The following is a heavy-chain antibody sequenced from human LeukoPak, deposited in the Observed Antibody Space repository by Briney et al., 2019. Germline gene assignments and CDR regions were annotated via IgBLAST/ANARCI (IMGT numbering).Heavy chain of an antibody. V-gene: IGHV3-21*01. J-gene: IGHJ6*02. CDR2: ISSSSSYI. D-gene: IGHD6-19*01. CDR1: GFTFSSYS. CDR3: ATPYSSGFYYYGMDV. Sequence: GGSLRLSCAASGFTFSSYSMNWVRQAPGKGLEWVSSISSSSSYIYYADSVKGRFTISRDNSKNTLYLQMNSLRAEDTAVYYCATPYSSGFYYYGMDVWGQGTTVTVSS.